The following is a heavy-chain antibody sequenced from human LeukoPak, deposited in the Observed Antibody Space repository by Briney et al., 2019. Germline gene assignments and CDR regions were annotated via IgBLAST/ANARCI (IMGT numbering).Heavy chain of an antibody. CDR3: ARDRGITIFGVYYGMDV. Sequence: ASVKVSCKASGYTFTSYYMHWVRQAPGQGLEWMGIINPSGGSTSYAQKFQGRVTMTRDTSTSTVYMELSSLRSEDTAVYYCARDRGITIFGVYYGMDVWGQGTTVTVSS. V-gene: IGHV1-46*01. J-gene: IGHJ6*02. CDR2: INPSGGST. D-gene: IGHD3-3*01. CDR1: GYTFTSYY.